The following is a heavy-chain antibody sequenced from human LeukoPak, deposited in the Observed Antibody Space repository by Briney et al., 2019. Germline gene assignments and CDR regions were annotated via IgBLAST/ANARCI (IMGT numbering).Heavy chain of an antibody. CDR2: ISPAGDST. J-gene: IGHJ4*02. Sequence: TGGSLRLSCTASGFTFSDYSMSWVRQAPGAGLEWVSAISPAGDSTTDADSVKGRFTISRDNSKSTLYLQMNGLTAEDTALYYCARRLVTAGITDFFDSWGQGTLVIVSS. CDR3: ARRLVTAGITDFFDS. D-gene: IGHD2-2*01. V-gene: IGHV3-23*01. CDR1: GFTFSDYS.